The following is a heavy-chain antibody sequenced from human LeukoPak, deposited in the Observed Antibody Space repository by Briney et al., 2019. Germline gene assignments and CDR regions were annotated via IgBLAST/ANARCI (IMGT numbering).Heavy chain of an antibody. D-gene: IGHD2-15*01. CDR2: IKQDGSDK. CDR3: ARDNSYYCSGGSCYSDY. Sequence: PGGSLRLSCVASGFTFNKYWMSWVRQAPGKGLEWVANIKQDGSDKSYLDSVKGRFTISRDNAKNSLYLQMSSLRAEDTAVYYCARDNSYYCSGGSCYSDYWGQGTLVTVSS. J-gene: IGHJ4*02. CDR1: GFTFNKYW. V-gene: IGHV3-7*01.